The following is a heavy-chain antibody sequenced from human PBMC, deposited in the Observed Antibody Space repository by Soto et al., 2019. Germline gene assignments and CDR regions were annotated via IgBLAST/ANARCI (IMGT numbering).Heavy chain of an antibody. D-gene: IGHD3-22*01. J-gene: IGHJ3*02. CDR1: GGPFSSYA. Sequence: SVKVSWKASGGPFSSYAISLVRQAPGQGLEWMGGIIPIFGTANYAQKFQGRVTITADESTSTAYMELSSLRSEDTAVYYCARDRYYYDSSGYYADAFDIWGQGTMVTVSS. V-gene: IGHV1-69*13. CDR2: IIPIFGTA. CDR3: ARDRYYYDSSGYYADAFDI.